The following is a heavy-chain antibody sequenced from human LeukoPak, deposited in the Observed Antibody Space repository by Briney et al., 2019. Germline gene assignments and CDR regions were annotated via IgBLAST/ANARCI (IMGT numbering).Heavy chain of an antibody. Sequence: PSETLSLTCTVSGGSISSGGYYWSWIRQPPGKGLEWIGYIYHSGSSYYNPSLKSRVTISVDRSKNQFSLKLSSVTAADTAVYYCARDEPSPFTIFGVAGPRTAFDIWGQGTMVTVSS. CDR2: IYHSGSS. J-gene: IGHJ3*02. CDR3: ARDEPSPFTIFGVAGPRTAFDI. V-gene: IGHV4-30-2*01. CDR1: GGSISSGGYY. D-gene: IGHD3-3*01.